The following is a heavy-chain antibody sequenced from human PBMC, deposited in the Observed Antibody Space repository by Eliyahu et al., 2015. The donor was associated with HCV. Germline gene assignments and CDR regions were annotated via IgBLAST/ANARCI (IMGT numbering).Heavy chain of an antibody. CDR3: AHFNYGKAFDI. Sequence: QITLKESGPAVVRPTQALTLTCTFSGFSLSTNGVGVGWIRQPPGKALEWLAFIYWDDDKRYRPSLNGRLSITKDTSRSQLVFTMTNMETVDTATYYCAHFNYGKAFDIWGPGTVVTVSS. D-gene: IGHD4-17*01. V-gene: IGHV2-5*02. CDR2: IYWDDDK. CDR1: GFSLSTNGVG. J-gene: IGHJ3*02.